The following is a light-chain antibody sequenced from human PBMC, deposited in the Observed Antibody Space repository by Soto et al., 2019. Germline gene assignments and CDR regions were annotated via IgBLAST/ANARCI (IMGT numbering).Light chain of an antibody. V-gene: IGKV3-20*01. CDR3: QQYGYSPFT. J-gene: IGKJ4*01. Sequence: EIVLTQSPGTLSLSPGQRAALSCRASQSVNGNHLAWFQQKPGQSPSLLIYTASNRATGIPDRFSVSRSGTDFSLTINRLELEAFALYSCQQYGYSPFTLGGGTKVDI. CDR1: QSVNGNH. CDR2: TAS.